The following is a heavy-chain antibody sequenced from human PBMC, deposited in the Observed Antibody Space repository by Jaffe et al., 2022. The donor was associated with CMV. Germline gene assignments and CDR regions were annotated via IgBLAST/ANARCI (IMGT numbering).Heavy chain of an antibody. V-gene: IGHV3-33*08. D-gene: IGHD6-13*01. CDR1: GFTFSSYG. Sequence: QVQLVESGGGVVQPGRSLRLSCAASGFTFSSYGMHWVRQAPGKGLEWVAVIWYDGSNKYYADSVKGRFTISRDNSKNTLYLQMNSLRAEDTAVYYCARDHDSSSSIDYWGQGTLVTVSS. CDR3: ARDHDSSSSIDY. J-gene: IGHJ4*02. CDR2: IWYDGSNK.